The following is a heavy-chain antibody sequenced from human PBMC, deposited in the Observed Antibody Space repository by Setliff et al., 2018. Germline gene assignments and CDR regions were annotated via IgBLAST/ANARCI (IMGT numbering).Heavy chain of an antibody. D-gene: IGHD3-16*01. J-gene: IGHJ6*03. Sequence: GGSLRLSCAASGFTFDIYSMSWVRQSPGKGLEWISYVSSHSGTIWYADSVKGRFTISRDNAKNSLYLQMNSLRVEDTAVYYCARLSIKSGGGPYYNYYYMDVWGKGTTVTVSS. CDR1: GFTFDIYS. CDR2: VSSHSGTI. CDR3: ARLSIKSGGGPYYNYYYMDV. V-gene: IGHV3-48*01.